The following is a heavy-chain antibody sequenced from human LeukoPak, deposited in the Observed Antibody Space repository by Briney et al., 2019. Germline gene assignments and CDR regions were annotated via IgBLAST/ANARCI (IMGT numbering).Heavy chain of an antibody. D-gene: IGHD6-13*01. Sequence: AGSLRLSCVVSGIPFSDYYMNWIRQAPGKGLEWVSYICSTRSYTDYADSVKGRSTISRDNAQNALFLQMNSLRVEDTAVYYCAAGTAAHYWGQGTRVAV. CDR1: GIPFSDYY. V-gene: IGHV3-11*03. CDR3: AAGTAAHY. J-gene: IGHJ4*02. CDR2: ICSTRSYT.